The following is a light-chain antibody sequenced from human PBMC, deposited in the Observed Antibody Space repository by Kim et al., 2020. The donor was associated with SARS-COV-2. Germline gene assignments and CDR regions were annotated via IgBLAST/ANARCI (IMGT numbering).Light chain of an antibody. J-gene: IGLJ3*02. V-gene: IGLV6-57*03. CDR2: ENN. CDR1: SGSIAGGY. Sequence: LTQPPSVSESPGKTVTISCTRGSGSIAGGYVQWYQQRPGGAPTIVIYENNQRPSGVPDRFSGSIDSSSNSASLTISGLKTEDEADYYCQSYDTSALWVFGGGTQLTVL. CDR3: QSYDTSALWV.